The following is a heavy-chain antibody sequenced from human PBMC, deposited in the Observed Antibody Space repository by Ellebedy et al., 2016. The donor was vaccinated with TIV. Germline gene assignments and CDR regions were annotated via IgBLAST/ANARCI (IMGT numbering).Heavy chain of an antibody. CDR1: GFTVSSNY. Sequence: GESLKISXAASGFTVSSNYMSWVRQAPGKGLEWVSVIYSGGSTYYADSVKGRFTISRDNSKNTLYLQMNSLRAEDTAVYYCARTPSGYNRGYYFDYWGQGTLVTVSS. CDR2: IYSGGST. V-gene: IGHV3-53*01. J-gene: IGHJ4*02. D-gene: IGHD5-24*01. CDR3: ARTPSGYNRGYYFDY.